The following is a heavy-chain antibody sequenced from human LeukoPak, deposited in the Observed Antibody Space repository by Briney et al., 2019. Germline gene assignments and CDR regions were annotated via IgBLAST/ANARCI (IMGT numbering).Heavy chain of an antibody. CDR3: ARGLGVVVVAATSYYFDY. V-gene: IGHV4-34*01. D-gene: IGHD2-15*01. Sequence: PSETLSLTCAVYGGSFSGHYWSWIRQPPGKGLEWIGEINHSGSTNYNPSLKSRVTISVDTSKNQFSLKLSSVTAADTAVYYCARGLGVVVVAATSYYFDYWGQGTLVTVSS. J-gene: IGHJ4*02. CDR1: GGSFSGHY. CDR2: INHSGST.